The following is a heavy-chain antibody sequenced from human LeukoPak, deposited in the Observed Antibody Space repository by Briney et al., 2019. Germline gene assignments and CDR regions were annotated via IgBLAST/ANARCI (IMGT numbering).Heavy chain of an antibody. V-gene: IGHV1-2*04. CDR1: GYTFTGYY. CDR2: INPTSGGK. J-gene: IGHJ3*02. Sequence: ASVKVSCKASGYTFTGYYIHWVRQAPGQGLEWMGWINPTSGGKQFAQKFQGWVTMTRDTSISTAYMELDRLKSDDTAVYYCARGSGSSTDAFDIWGQGTMVTVSS. D-gene: IGHD3-10*01. CDR3: ARGSGSSTDAFDI.